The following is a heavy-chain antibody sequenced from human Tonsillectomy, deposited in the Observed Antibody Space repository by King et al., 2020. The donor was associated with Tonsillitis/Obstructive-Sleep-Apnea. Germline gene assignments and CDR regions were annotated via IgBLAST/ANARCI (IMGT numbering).Heavy chain of an antibody. J-gene: IGHJ3*02. V-gene: IGHV3-15*01. CDR1: GFTVSIAW. CDR2: IKSKTDGGTT. CDR3: TTGEYIVATVEGFDI. D-gene: IGHD5-12*01. Sequence: DVQLVESGGGLVEPGGSLRLSCAASGFTVSIAWMSWVRQAPGKGLEWVGRIKSKTDGGTTDYGAPVKGRFTISRDDSKNTPYLQMNSLTTEDTAVYYCTTGEYIVATVEGFDIWGQGTMVTVSS.